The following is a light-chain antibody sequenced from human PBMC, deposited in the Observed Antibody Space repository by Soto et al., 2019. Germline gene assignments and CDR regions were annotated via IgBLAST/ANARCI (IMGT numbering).Light chain of an antibody. Sequence: ESVLTQSPVTLSLSPGERATLSCRASQSVGNYLAWYQQKPGQAPRLLIYDASNRATGIPARFSGSGSGTDFTLSISSLEPEDFAVYYCQQRDNWYTFGQGTQLEIK. V-gene: IGKV3-11*01. CDR1: QSVGNY. J-gene: IGKJ2*01. CDR2: DAS. CDR3: QQRDNWYT.